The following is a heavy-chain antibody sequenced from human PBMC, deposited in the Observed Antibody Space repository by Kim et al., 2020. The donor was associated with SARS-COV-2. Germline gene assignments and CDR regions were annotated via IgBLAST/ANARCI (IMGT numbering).Heavy chain of an antibody. D-gene: IGHD3-10*02. V-gene: IGHV3-33*01. CDR3: ARDDGVRGGENNWFDP. J-gene: IGHJ5*02. Sequence: GGSLRLSCVASGFTFSNHGMHWVRQAPGKGLEWVAFIWYDGSDKYYAESVKGRFTISRDNSKNTLFLQMNSLRVEDTAVYYCARDDGVRGGENNWFDPWGQGTLVTVSS. CDR1: GFTFSNHG. CDR2: IWYDGSDK.